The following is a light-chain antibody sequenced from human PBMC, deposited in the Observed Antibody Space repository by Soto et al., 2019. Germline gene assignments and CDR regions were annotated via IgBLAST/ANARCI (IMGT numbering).Light chain of an antibody. V-gene: IGKV3-15*01. CDR1: QSVGSN. CDR3: QQYNNWPPDRT. CDR2: GAS. Sequence: EIVMTQSPATLSVSPGERATLSCRASQSVGSNLTWYQQKPGQAPRLLIYGASTRATGIPARFSGSGSGTEFTLTISSLHSEDCAIYFCQQYNNWPPDRTFGQGTKVEIK. J-gene: IGKJ1*01.